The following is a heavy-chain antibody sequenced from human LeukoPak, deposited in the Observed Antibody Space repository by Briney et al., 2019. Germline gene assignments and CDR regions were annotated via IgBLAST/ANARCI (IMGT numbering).Heavy chain of an antibody. CDR2: ISYDGSNK. J-gene: IGHJ4*02. CDR3: ARPPGIAAAGYFDY. V-gene: IGHV3-30*04. Sequence: LPGRSLRLSCAASGFTFSSYAMHWVRQAPGKGLEWVAVISYDGSNKYYADSVEGRFTISRDNSKNTLYLQMNSLRAEDTAVYYCARPPGIAAAGYFDYWGQGTLVTVSS. D-gene: IGHD6-13*01. CDR1: GFTFSSYA.